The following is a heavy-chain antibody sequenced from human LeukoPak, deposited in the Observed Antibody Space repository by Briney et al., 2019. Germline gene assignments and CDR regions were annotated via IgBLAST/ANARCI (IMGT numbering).Heavy chain of an antibody. D-gene: IGHD6-13*01. CDR3: ARGSGSSWYFYFDY. V-gene: IGHV3-20*04. CDR1: GFSFSTYW. CDR2: IKWDGGRT. J-gene: IGHJ4*02. Sequence: GGSQRLSCEASGFSFSTYWMSWVRQAPGKGLEWVSGIKWDGGRTGYADSVKGRFTISRDNAKNSVYLQMNSLRAEDTALYYCARGSGSSWYFYFDYWGQGTLVTVSS.